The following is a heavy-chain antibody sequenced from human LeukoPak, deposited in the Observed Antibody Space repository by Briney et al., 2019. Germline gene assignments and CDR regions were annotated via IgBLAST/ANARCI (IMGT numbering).Heavy chain of an antibody. J-gene: IGHJ3*02. CDR3: ATDRIVEVNFEAFQI. Sequence: ASVKVSCKVSGYTLTELSMHWVRQAPGKGLEWMGGFDPEDGETIYAQKFQGRFTMTEDTSTDTAFMELSSLTSDDTAVYYCATDRIVEVNFEAFQIWGQGTMVTVSS. V-gene: IGHV1-24*01. D-gene: IGHD1-26*01. CDR2: FDPEDGET. CDR1: GYTLTELS.